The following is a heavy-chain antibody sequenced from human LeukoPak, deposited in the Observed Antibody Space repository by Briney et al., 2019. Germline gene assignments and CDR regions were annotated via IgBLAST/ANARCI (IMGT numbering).Heavy chain of an antibody. CDR1: GFTFSSYG. V-gene: IGHV3-30*02. CDR3: ANHHPNYFTSWDDAFDI. CDR2: IRYDGSNK. D-gene: IGHD2-2*01. Sequence: PGRSLRLSCAASGFTFSSYGMHWVRQAPGKGLEWVAFIRYDGSNKYYADSVKGRFTISRDNSKNTLYLQMNSLRAEDTAVYYCANHHPNYFTSWDDAFDIWGQGTMVTVSS. J-gene: IGHJ3*02.